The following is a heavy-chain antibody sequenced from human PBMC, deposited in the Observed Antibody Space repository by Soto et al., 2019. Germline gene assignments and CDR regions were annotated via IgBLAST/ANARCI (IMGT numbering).Heavy chain of an antibody. CDR2: IYYSGST. Sequence: SETLSLTCTVSGGSVSSGSYYWSWIRQPPGKGLEWIGYIYYSGSTNYSPSLKSRVTISVDTSKNQFSLKLSSVTAADTAVYYCARGTYYYDSSGYFSGWFDPWGQGTLVTVSS. CDR3: ARGTYYYDSSGYFSGWFDP. CDR1: GGSVSSGSYY. V-gene: IGHV4-61*01. D-gene: IGHD3-22*01. J-gene: IGHJ5*02.